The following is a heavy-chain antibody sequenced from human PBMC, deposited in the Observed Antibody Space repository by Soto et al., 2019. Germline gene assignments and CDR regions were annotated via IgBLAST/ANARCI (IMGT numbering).Heavy chain of an antibody. CDR2: ISAYNGKR. V-gene: IGHV1-18*01. J-gene: IGHJ3*02. D-gene: IGHD5-12*01. Sequence: QGQLLQSGDEVKTPGASVRVSCRASGYPFTSYGISWVRQAPGQGLEWVAWISAYNGKRDTAQKFQDRVTMTLDTSTDTAHMDLGDLTSADTAVYYCARGRIVASIHDAFGIWDQGTKVTVSS. CDR1: GYPFTSYG. CDR3: ARGRIVASIHDAFGI.